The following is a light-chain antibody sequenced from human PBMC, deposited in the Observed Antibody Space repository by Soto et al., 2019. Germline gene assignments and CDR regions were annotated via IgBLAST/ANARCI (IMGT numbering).Light chain of an antibody. CDR1: QTISSW. Sequence: DIQMTQSPSTLSASVGDRVTITCRVSQTISSWLAWYQQKPGKAPKLLIYDASSLESGVPSRFSGSGSGTNFTLTISSLQPEDFATYYCQHFYDYPHSFGPGTKVDIK. J-gene: IGKJ3*01. V-gene: IGKV1-5*01. CDR3: QHFYDYPHS. CDR2: DAS.